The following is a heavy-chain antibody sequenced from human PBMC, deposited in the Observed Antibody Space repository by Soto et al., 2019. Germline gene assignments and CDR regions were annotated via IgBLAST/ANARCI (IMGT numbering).Heavy chain of an antibody. CDR3: ASVIDFYFDL. CDR1: GFTFSNYC. J-gene: IGHJ2*01. V-gene: IGHV3-74*01. Sequence: EVQLVESGGDLVQPGGSLSLSCVASGFTFSNYCMHWVRQAPGKGLEWVSRINSDESSRDAADSVKGPFISSRDNDKNSLSLEMNSLRAEDTAVYYCASVIDFYFDLWGRGTLVTVSS. CDR2: INSDESSR.